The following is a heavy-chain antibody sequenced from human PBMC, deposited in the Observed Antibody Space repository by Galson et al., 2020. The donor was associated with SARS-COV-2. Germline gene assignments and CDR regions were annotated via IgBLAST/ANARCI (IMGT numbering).Heavy chain of an antibody. V-gene: IGHV3-21*01. CDR1: GFTVNNNY. CDR2: ISTSSRYI. J-gene: IGHJ6*02. CDR3: AKHNGCTNGVCPYQYGMDV. Sequence: GGSLRLSCAASGFTVNNNYMTWVRQAPGKGLEWVAAISTSSRYIYYADSVKGRFTISRDNAKNSLYLQMNSLRAEDTAVYYCAKHNGCTNGVCPYQYGMDVWGQGTTVTVSS. D-gene: IGHD2-8*01.